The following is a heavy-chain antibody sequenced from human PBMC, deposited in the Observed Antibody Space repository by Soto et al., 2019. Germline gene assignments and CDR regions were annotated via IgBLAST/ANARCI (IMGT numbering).Heavy chain of an antibody. J-gene: IGHJ4*01. D-gene: IGHD2-2*01. CDR3: AKGERSCSIINCFNFDY. CDR1: GGTFSSYA. CDR2: IIPIFGTA. V-gene: IGHV1-69*13. Sequence: SVKFSCKASGGTFSSYAISWVRQAPGQGLECMGGIIPIFGTANYAQKFQGRVTITAXXXXSXXXMXLXSLRAEDTAVYYCAKGERSCSIINCFNFDYWG.